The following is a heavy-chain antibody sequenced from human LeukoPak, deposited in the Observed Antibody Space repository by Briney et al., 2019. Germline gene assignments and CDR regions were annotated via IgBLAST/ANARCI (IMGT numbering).Heavy chain of an antibody. Sequence: SETLSLTCAVSGGSISSYYWSWIRQPAGKGLEWIGRIYSSGSTNYDPSLKSRVTMSVDTSKNQFSLKLSSVTAADTAVYYCARDGYYCDSSGYYGKFDYWGQGTLVTVSS. CDR2: IYSSGST. D-gene: IGHD3-22*01. CDR1: GGSISSYY. V-gene: IGHV4-4*07. J-gene: IGHJ4*02. CDR3: ARDGYYCDSSGYYGKFDY.